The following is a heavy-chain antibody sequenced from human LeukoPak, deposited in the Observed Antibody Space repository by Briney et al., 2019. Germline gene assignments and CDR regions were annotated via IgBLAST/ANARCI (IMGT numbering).Heavy chain of an antibody. Sequence: SETLSLTCTVSGGSISSYYWSWIRQPPGKGLEWIGEINHSGSTNYNPSLKSRVTISVDTSKNQFSLKLSSVTAADTAVYYCARVRNRVPNWFDPWGQGTLVTVSS. CDR3: ARVRNRVPNWFDP. D-gene: IGHD2-2*01. J-gene: IGHJ5*02. CDR1: GGSISSYY. V-gene: IGHV4-34*01. CDR2: INHSGST.